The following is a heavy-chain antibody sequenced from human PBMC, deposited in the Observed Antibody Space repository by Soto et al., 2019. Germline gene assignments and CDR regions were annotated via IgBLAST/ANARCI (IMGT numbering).Heavy chain of an antibody. CDR2: VSHDGLAQ. J-gene: IGHJ4*02. D-gene: IGHD6-19*01. Sequence: VQLVESGGGLVQAGGSLRLLCEGSGFIFSRYGMHWVRQAPGMGLEWVAVVSHDGLAQYYGDSVKGRFIISRDNSQNTLYMQMNSLRTEDTAIYYCAKETIEVGGPNYFDYWGQGTLVTVSS. CDR1: GFIFSRYG. CDR3: AKETIEVGGPNYFDY. V-gene: IGHV3-30*18.